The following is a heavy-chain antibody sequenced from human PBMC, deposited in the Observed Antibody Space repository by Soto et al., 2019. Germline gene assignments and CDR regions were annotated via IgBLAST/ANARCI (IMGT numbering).Heavy chain of an antibody. J-gene: IGHJ4*02. CDR3: ASATSIAVAGKET. CDR1: GDTVTKYG. V-gene: IGHV1-18*01. CDR2: ISFYNGHT. Sequence: QVQLVQSGGEVKKPGASVKVSCKASGDTVTKYGISWVRHAPGQGLEWLGWISFYNGHTNYALKFQDRITFTTDTSTSTASMELRSLTSDDTAVYYCASATSIAVAGKETWGQGTLVTVSS. D-gene: IGHD6-19*01.